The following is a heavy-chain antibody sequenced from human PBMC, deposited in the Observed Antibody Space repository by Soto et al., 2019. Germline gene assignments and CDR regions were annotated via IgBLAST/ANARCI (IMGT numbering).Heavy chain of an antibody. V-gene: IGHV3-30*03. CDR3: ARDVYPYYDFSSGRWAGYYYGMDV. D-gene: IGHD3-3*01. CDR2: ISYDGSNK. Sequence: PGGSLRLSCAASGFTFSSYGMHWVRQAPGKGLEWVAVISYDGSNKYYADSVKGRFTISRDNSKNTLYLQMNSLRAEDPAVYYCARDVYPYYDFSSGRWAGYYYGMDVWGQGTTVTVSS. CDR1: GFTFSSYG. J-gene: IGHJ6*02.